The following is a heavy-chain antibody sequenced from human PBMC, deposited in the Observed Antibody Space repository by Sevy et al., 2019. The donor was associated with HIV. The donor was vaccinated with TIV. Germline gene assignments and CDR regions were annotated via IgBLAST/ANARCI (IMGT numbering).Heavy chain of an antibody. CDR3: ARDHEFYDYGDYGPTFFPDY. J-gene: IGHJ4*02. D-gene: IGHD4-17*01. CDR1: GFSFSSYG. V-gene: IGHV3-33*01. Sequence: GGSLRFSCAASGFSFSSYGMHWVRQAPGKGLEWVALIWFDGSNSYYADSVKGRFTISRDTSKNTVYLQMNSLRAEDTAVYYCARDHEFYDYGDYGPTFFPDYRGQGNLVTVSS. CDR2: IWFDGSNS.